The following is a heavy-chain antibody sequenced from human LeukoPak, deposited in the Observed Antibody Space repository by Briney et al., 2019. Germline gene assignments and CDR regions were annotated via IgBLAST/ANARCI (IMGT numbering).Heavy chain of an antibody. V-gene: IGHV1-18*01. D-gene: IGHD3-10*01. Sequence: ASVKVSCKASGYTFTSYGISWVRQAPGQGLEWMGWISAYNGNTNYAQKLQGRVTMTTDTSTSTAYMELRSLRSDDTAVYYCARPNRFGELLVPSTAFDIWGQGTMVTVSS. CDR3: ARPNRFGELLVPSTAFDI. CDR1: GYTFTSYG. J-gene: IGHJ3*02. CDR2: ISAYNGNT.